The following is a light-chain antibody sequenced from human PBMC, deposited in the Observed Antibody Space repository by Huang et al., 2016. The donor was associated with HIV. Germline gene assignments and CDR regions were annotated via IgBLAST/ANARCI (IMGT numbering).Light chain of an antibody. Sequence: EIVLTQSPGTLSLSPGERATLSCRASQTVNSNYLAWYQQKPGQSPRLLIYGASNRATGIPDRFSGSGYGTDFTLTVSRLAPEDFAVYYCQQYGNPPGTFGQGTKLEIK. CDR1: QTVNSNY. CDR3: QQYGNPPGT. CDR2: GAS. J-gene: IGKJ2*01. V-gene: IGKV3-20*01.